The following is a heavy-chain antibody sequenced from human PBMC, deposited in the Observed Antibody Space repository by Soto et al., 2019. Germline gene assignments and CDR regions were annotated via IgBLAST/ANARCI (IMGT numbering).Heavy chain of an antibody. D-gene: IGHD4-17*01. CDR2: ISSSSSYI. CDR1: GFTFSSYS. Sequence: EVQLVESGGGLVKPGGSLRLSCAASGFTFSSYSMNWVRQAPGKGLEWVSSISSSSSYIYYADSVKGRFTISRDNAKNSLYLQMNSLRAEDTAVYYCARDPASDYYGDYEAEYYMDVWGKGTTVTVSS. J-gene: IGHJ6*03. CDR3: ARDPASDYYGDYEAEYYMDV. V-gene: IGHV3-21*01.